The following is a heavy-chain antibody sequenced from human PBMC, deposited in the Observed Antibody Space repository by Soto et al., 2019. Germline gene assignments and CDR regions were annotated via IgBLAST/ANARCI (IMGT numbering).Heavy chain of an antibody. CDR2: INAGNGNT. V-gene: IGHV1-3*01. Sequence: ALVKVSCKASGYTFTSYAMHWVRQAPGQRLEWMGWINAGNGNTKYSQKFQGRVTITRDTSASTAYMELSSLRSEDTAVYYCARDKGIVVVLDAFDIWGQGTMVTVSS. J-gene: IGHJ3*02. D-gene: IGHD2-2*01. CDR1: GYTFTSYA. CDR3: ARDKGIVVVLDAFDI.